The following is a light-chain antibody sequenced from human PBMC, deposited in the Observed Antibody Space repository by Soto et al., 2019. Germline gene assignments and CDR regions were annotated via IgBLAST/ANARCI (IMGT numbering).Light chain of an antibody. Sequence: QSVLTQPASVSGSPGQSITISCTGTSSDIGNYHYVSWYQQHPGKAPKLMIYEVSNRPSGVSDRFSGSKSGNTATLAISGLQAEDEADYYCSSYSSSSRVFGGGTKVTVL. V-gene: IGLV2-14*01. J-gene: IGLJ2*01. CDR3: SSYSSSSRV. CDR1: SSDIGNYHY. CDR2: EVS.